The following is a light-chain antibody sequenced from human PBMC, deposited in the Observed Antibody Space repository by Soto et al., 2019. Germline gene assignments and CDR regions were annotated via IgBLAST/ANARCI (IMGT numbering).Light chain of an antibody. CDR1: SSDVGNYNL. J-gene: IGLJ3*02. CDR2: EVT. V-gene: IGLV2-23*02. Sequence: QSALTQPASVSGSPGQSITISCTGTSSDVGNYNLVSWYQQHPGKAPKLMIYEVTKRPSGISNRFSGSKSGNTASLTISGLQTEDEADYFCCSYGGSSTFGVFGGGTKLTVL. CDR3: CSYGGSSTFGV.